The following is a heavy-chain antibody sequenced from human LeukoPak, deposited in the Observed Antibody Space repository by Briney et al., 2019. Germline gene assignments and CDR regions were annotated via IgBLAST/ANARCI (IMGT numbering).Heavy chain of an antibody. CDR1: GFTFSSYE. CDR2: ISSSGSTI. D-gene: IGHD2-2*01. Sequence: GGSLRLSCAASGFTFSSYEMNWVRQAPGKGLEWVSYISSSGSTIYYADSVKGRFTIPRDNAKNSLYLQMNSLRAEDTAVYYCASGCEYCSSTSCSGGFDYWGQGTLVTVSS. J-gene: IGHJ4*02. V-gene: IGHV3-48*03. CDR3: ASGCEYCSSTSCSGGFDY.